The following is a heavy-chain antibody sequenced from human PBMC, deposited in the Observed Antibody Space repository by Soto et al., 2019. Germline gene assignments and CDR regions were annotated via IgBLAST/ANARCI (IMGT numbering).Heavy chain of an antibody. J-gene: IGHJ4*02. V-gene: IGHV1-18*01. Sequence: QVHLVQSGAEVKKPGASVKVSCKASGYTFTSYGITWVRQAPGQGLEWMGWISAHNGNTDYAQKLQGRVIVTRDTSTSTAYMELRSLISYDPAVYYCARGRYGDYWGQGALVTVSS. CDR2: ISAHNGNT. CDR1: GYTFTSYG. D-gene: IGHD1-1*01. CDR3: ARGRYGDY.